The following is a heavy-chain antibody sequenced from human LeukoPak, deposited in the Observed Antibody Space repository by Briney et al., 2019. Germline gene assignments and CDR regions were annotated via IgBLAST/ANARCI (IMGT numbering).Heavy chain of an antibody. V-gene: IGHV4-59*08. J-gene: IGHJ4*02. Sequence: PSETLSLTCTVSGGSISSYYWSWIRQPPGKGLEWIGYIYYSGSTNYNPSLKSRVTISVDTSKSQFSLKLSSVTAADTAVYYCARSLARATTPLLDWGQGTLVTVSS. D-gene: IGHD1-26*01. CDR2: IYYSGST. CDR3: ARSLARATTPLLD. CDR1: GGSISSYY.